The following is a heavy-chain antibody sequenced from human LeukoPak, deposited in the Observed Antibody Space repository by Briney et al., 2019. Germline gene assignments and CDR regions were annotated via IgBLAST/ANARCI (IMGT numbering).Heavy chain of an antibody. Sequence: GGSLRLSCAASGFTFSSYSMNWVRQAPGKGLEWVSSISSSSSYIYYADSVKGRFTISRDNAKNSVYLQMSSLRAEDTAVYYCAKDIVGGGDDYWGQGTLVTVSS. CDR3: AKDIVGGGDDY. CDR1: GFTFSSYS. V-gene: IGHV3-21*01. CDR2: ISSSSSYI. J-gene: IGHJ4*02. D-gene: IGHD2-21*02.